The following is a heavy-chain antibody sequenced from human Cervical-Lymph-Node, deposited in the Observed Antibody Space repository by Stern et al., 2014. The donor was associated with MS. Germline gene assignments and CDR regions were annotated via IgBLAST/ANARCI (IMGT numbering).Heavy chain of an antibody. CDR1: GFPFVDYA. Sequence: EVQLVESGGGLVQPGRSLRLSCAASGFPFVDYAMFWVRQAPGKGLEWVSAINWNSGSAEYADSVKGRFTISRDNAKNSLYLHMNSLRAEDTALYYCARDMDDYGDLLHPAFDLWGQGTMVIVSS. V-gene: IGHV3-9*01. CDR3: ARDMDDYGDLLHPAFDL. D-gene: IGHD4-17*01. CDR2: INWNSGSA. J-gene: IGHJ3*01.